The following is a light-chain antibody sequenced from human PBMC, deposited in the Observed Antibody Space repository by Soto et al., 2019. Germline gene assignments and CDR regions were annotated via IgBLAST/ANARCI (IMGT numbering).Light chain of an antibody. CDR1: QSISSW. V-gene: IGKV1-5*03. CDR3: QQYKSYSRLT. Sequence: DIQMTQSPSTVSASVGDRVTITCRASQSISSWLAWYQQKPGKAPNLLIYKASSLESGVPSRFSGSGSGTEFTLTISSLQPDDFATYYCQQYKSYSRLTFGGGTKVEIK. CDR2: KAS. J-gene: IGKJ4*01.